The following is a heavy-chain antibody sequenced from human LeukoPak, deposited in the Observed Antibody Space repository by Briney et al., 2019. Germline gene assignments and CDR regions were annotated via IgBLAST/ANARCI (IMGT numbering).Heavy chain of an antibody. CDR1: GFTFSSYS. Sequence: GGSLRLSCAASGFTFSSYSMNWVRQAPGKGLEWVSYISSSSSTIYYADSVKGRFTISRDNAKNSLYLQMNSLRAEDTAVYYCARDELNDILTGYNDAFDIWGQGTMVTVSS. V-gene: IGHV3-48*04. J-gene: IGHJ3*02. D-gene: IGHD3-9*01. CDR2: ISSSSSTI. CDR3: ARDELNDILTGYNDAFDI.